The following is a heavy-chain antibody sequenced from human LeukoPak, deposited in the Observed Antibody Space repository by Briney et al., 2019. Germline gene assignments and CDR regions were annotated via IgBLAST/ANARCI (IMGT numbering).Heavy chain of an antibody. Sequence: PSETLSLTCTVSGGSISSSSYYWGWIRQPPGKGLEYIGYISYSGSTNYNPSLKSRVTISVDTSKNQFSLKLSSVTAADTAVYYCARLRQGYYCDYWGQGTLVTVSS. J-gene: IGHJ4*02. CDR2: ISYSGST. CDR1: GGSISSSSYY. V-gene: IGHV4-61*05. CDR3: ARLRQGYYCDY.